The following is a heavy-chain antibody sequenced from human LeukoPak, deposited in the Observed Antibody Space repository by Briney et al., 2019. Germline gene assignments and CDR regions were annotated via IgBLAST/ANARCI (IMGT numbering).Heavy chain of an antibody. D-gene: IGHD2-15*01. CDR3: ASGDCSGGSCYVPWEARKRWAFNAFDI. V-gene: IGHV1-69*05. J-gene: IGHJ3*02. Sequence: PVKVSCKASGGTFSSYAISWVRQAPGQGLEWMGGIIPIFGTANYAQKFQGRVTITTDESTSTAYMELSSLRSKDTAVYYCASGDCSGGSCYVPWEARKRWAFNAFDIWGQGTMVTVSS. CDR2: IIPIFGTA. CDR1: GGTFSSYA.